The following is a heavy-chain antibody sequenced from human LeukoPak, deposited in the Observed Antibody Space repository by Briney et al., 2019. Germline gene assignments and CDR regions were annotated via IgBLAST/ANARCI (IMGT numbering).Heavy chain of an antibody. D-gene: IGHD3-22*01. Sequence: GGSLRLSCAASGFTFSDYYMSWIRQAPGKGLEWVSYISSSGSTIYYADSVKGRFTISRDNAKNSLYLQMNSLRAEDTALFYCAKVNAPDYYYDSSGYAFDIWGQGTMVTVSS. J-gene: IGHJ3*02. CDR3: AKVNAPDYYYDSSGYAFDI. V-gene: IGHV3-11*01. CDR2: ISSSGSTI. CDR1: GFTFSDYY.